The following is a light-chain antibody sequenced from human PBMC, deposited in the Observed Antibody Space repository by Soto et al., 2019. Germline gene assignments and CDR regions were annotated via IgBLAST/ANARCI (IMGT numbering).Light chain of an antibody. V-gene: IGLV3-21*04. CDR2: YDS. Sequence: SYELTQPPSVLVAPGKTARITCGGNNIGSKSVHGYQQKPGQAPVLVVYYDSDRPSGIPERFSGSNSGNTATLTISRVEAGDESDYYCQVWDSSSDHRVFVVGTKVTVL. CDR1: NIGSKS. J-gene: IGLJ3*02. CDR3: QVWDSSSDHRV.